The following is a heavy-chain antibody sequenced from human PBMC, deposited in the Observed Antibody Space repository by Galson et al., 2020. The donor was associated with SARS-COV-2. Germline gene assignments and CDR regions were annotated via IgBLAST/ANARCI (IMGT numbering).Heavy chain of an antibody. J-gene: IGHJ4*02. V-gene: IGHV3-23*01. CDR2: ISASGGTT. CDR1: GFTFSNYV. D-gene: IGHD1-26*01. Sequence: QAGGSLRLSCAVSGFTFSNYVMSWVRQAPGRGLEWVSTISASGGTTYYADSVKVRFSISRDNSKNTLYLQMNTLRVEDTAVYYCAKDRSGNYPHFDYWGQGTLVTVSS. CDR3: AKDRSGNYPHFDY.